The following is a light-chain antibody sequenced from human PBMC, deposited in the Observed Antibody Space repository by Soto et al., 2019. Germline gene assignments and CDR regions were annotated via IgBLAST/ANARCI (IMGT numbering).Light chain of an antibody. CDR2: EVN. CDR3: NSYTSSNTWV. J-gene: IGLJ3*02. V-gene: IGLV2-14*01. CDR1: SSDVGGYKY. Sequence: QSALTQPASVSGSPGQSITISCTGTSSDVGGYKYVSWYPHHPGKAPKLMIYEVNNRPSGVSNRFSGSKSGNTASLTISGLQAEDEADYYCNSYTSSNTWVFGGGTKLTVL.